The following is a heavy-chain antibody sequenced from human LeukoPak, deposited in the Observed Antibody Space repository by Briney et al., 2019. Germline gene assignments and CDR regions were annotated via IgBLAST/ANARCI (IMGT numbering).Heavy chain of an antibody. J-gene: IGHJ4*02. V-gene: IGHV1-2*02. CDR1: GYTFTGYY. D-gene: IGHD2-15*01. Sequence: ASVKVSCKASGYTFTGYYMHWVRQAPGQGLEWMGWINPNSGGTNYAQKFQGRVTMTRDTSISTAYMELSRLRSDDTAVYYCARSPYHCGGGSCYSISDYWGQGTLVTVSS. CDR3: ARSPYHCGGGSCYSISDY. CDR2: INPNSGGT.